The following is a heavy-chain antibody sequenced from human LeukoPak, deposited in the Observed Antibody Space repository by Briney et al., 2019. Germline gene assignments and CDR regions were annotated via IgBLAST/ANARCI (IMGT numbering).Heavy chain of an antibody. J-gene: IGHJ6*02. D-gene: IGHD2-21*02. CDR2: IIPILGIA. CDR3: ARDENCGGDCYTNYYYYYGMDV. V-gene: IGHV1-69*04. Sequence: SVKVSCKASGGTFSSYAISWVRQAPGQGLEWMGRIIPILGIANYAQKFQGRVTITADKSTSTAYMELSSLRSEDTAVYYRARDENCGGDCYTNYYYYYGMDVWGQGTTVTVSS. CDR1: GGTFSSYA.